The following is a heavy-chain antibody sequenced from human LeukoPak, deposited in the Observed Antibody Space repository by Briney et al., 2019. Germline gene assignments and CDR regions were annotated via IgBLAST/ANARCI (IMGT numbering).Heavy chain of an antibody. CDR2: INHSGST. J-gene: IGHJ4*02. D-gene: IGHD5-24*01. V-gene: IGHV4-34*01. Sequence: SETLSLTCAVYGGSFSAYHWSWSRQPPREGLEWVGEINHSGSTNYNPSLKSRVTLSVDTSRNQFSLQLNSVTAADAAVYYCVRADGRDGYKGLVDYWGQGTLVTVSS. CDR3: VRADGRDGYKGLVDY. CDR1: GGSFSAYH.